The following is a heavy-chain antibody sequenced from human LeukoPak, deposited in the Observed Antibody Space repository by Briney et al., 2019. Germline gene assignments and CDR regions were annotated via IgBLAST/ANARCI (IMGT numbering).Heavy chain of an antibody. V-gene: IGHV3-7*01. Sequence: GGSLRLSCAASGFTFSSYWMSWVRQVPGKGLEWVANIKEDGSEKYYVDSVKGRFTISRDNAKESMSLQMNSLRAEDTAIYYCSAILYHWGQGTLVTVSS. J-gene: IGHJ4*02. CDR1: GFTFSSYW. CDR3: SAILYH. CDR2: IKEDGSEK. D-gene: IGHD2-2*01.